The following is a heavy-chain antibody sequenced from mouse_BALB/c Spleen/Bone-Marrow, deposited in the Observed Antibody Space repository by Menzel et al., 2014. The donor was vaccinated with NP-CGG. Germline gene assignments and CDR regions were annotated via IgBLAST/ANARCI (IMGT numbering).Heavy chain of an antibody. CDR1: GYSFTGYT. J-gene: IGHJ1*01. D-gene: IGHD1-1*01. CDR2: INPYNGGT. CDR3: ARGYYGDWYFDV. V-gene: IGHV1-18*01. Sequence: VHVKQSGPELVKPGASMKISCKASGYSFTGYTMNWVKQSHGKNLEWIGLINPYNGGTTYNQKFKGKATLTVDKSSSTAYMELLRLTSEDSAVYYCARGYYGDWYFDVWGAGSTVTGSS.